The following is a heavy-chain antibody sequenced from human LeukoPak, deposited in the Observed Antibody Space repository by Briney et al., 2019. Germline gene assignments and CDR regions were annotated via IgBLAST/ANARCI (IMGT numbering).Heavy chain of an antibody. CDR1: GFTFSSYA. CDR3: ARESRSASSGSLDAFDI. Sequence: GGSLRLSCAASGFTFSSYAMHWVRQAPGKGLEYVSAISSNGGSTYYANSVKGRFTISRHNSKNTLYLQMGSLRAEDMAVYYCARESRSASSGSLDAFDIWGQGTMVTVSS. J-gene: IGHJ3*02. V-gene: IGHV3-64*01. D-gene: IGHD3-22*01. CDR2: ISSNGGST.